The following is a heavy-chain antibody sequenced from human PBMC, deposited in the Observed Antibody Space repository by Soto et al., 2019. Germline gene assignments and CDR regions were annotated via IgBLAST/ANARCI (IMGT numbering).Heavy chain of an antibody. CDR2: VYWNDDK. J-gene: IGHJ6*02. CDR3: ALDTTEWRWLPDV. V-gene: IGHV2-5*01. Sequence: QITLKESGPTLVKPTQTLTLTCSFSGFSLSTSGVGVGWIRQPPGKPPEWLGIVYWNDDKRYSPSLKTSVTITNDTSRNQVFLIMTSREAHDSDTYYGALDTTEWRWLPDVWFQGTTVTVSS. D-gene: IGHD4-4*01. CDR1: GFSLSTSGVG.